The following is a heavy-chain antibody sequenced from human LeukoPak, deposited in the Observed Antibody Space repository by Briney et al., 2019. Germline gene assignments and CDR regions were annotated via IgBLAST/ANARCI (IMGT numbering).Heavy chain of an antibody. J-gene: IGHJ4*02. D-gene: IGHD3-3*01. CDR1: GGSFSGYY. CDR2: INHSGST. Sequence: SETLSLTCAVYGGSFSGYYWSWIRQPPGKGLEWIGEINHSGSTNYNPSLKSRVTISVDTSKNQFSLKLSSVTAADTAVYYCAREAASGRDLFDYWGQGTLVTVSS. CDR3: AREAASGRDLFDY. V-gene: IGHV4-34*01.